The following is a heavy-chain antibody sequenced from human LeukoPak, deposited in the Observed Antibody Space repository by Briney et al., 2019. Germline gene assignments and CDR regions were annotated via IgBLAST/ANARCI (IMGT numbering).Heavy chain of an antibody. V-gene: IGHV1-46*04. CDR3: ARENYYDSTGYKSDY. CDR2: RNPSGGRT. J-gene: IGHJ4*02. CDR1: GYTFTSYY. D-gene: IGHD3-22*01. Sequence: GASVEVSCKASGYTFTSYYMHWVRQAPGQGLYWVGVRNPSGGRTAYAQNLEGRVTITRDKSTTTVYMQLSSLRSEDTAVYYCARENYYDSTGYKSDYWGQGTLVTVSS.